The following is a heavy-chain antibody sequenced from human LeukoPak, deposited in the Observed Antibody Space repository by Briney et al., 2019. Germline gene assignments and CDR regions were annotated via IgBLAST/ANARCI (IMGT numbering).Heavy chain of an antibody. CDR1: GGSISSGGYY. V-gene: IGHV4-31*03. J-gene: IGHJ6*02. CDR3: VCGERIAANYYYGMDV. CDR2: IYYSGST. D-gene: IGHD6-13*01. Sequence: PSETLSLTCTVSGGSISSGGYYWSWIRQHPGKGLEWIGYIYYSGSTYYNPSLKSRVTISVDTSKNQFSPKLSSVTAADTAVYYCVCGERIAANYYYGMDVWGQGTTVTVSS.